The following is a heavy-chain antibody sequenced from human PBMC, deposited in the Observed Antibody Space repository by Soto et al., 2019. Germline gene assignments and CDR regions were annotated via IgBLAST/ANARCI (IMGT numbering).Heavy chain of an antibody. CDR2: IYYSGSN. CDR1: GGSITSDY. CDR3: ARVGYSSGWYRCYSFGMDV. Sequence: PSETLSLTCTVSGGSITSDYWSWIRQPPAKGLEWIGYIYYSGSNNYNPSLKSRVTISVDTSKNQFSLKLSSVTAAAAAVYYCARVGYSSGWYRCYSFGMDVCGQGPGVTVSS. D-gene: IGHD6-19*01. V-gene: IGHV4-59*01. J-gene: IGHJ6*02.